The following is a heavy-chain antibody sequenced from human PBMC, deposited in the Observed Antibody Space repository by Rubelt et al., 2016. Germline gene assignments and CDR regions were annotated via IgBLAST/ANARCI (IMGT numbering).Heavy chain of an antibody. Sequence: QVQLQESGPGLVKPSETLSLTCAVYGGSFSGYYWSWIRQPPGKGLEWIGEINHSGSTNYNPSLKSRVTISVDTSKNQFSRKLSSVTAADTAVYYCARHEIGDSYGSRTYRGPIDYWGQGTLVTVSS. CDR3: ARHEIGDSYGSRTYRGPIDY. CDR1: GGSFSGYY. V-gene: IGHV4-34*01. CDR2: INHSGST. D-gene: IGHD3-10*01. J-gene: IGHJ4*02.